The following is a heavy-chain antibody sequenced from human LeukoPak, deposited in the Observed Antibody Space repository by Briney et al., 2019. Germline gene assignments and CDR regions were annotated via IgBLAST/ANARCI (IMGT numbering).Heavy chain of an antibody. J-gene: IGHJ4*02. CDR1: GFTFSSYS. V-gene: IGHV3-23*01. Sequence: GGSLRLSCAASGFTFSSYSMNWVRQAPGKGLEWVSAISGSGGSTYYADSVKGRFTISRDNSKNTLYLQMNSLRAEDTAVYYCAKDQAYHYDSSGYYYLDYWGQGTLVTVSS. D-gene: IGHD3-22*01. CDR2: ISGSGGST. CDR3: AKDQAYHYDSSGYYYLDY.